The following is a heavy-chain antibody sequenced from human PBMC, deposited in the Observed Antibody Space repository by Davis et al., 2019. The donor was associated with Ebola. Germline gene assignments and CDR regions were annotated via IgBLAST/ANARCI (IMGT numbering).Heavy chain of an antibody. Sequence: PGGSLRLSWTVSGGSISSSSDYWGWIRQPPGKGLEWIGSIYYSGSTYYNPSLKSRVTISVDTSKNQFSLKLSSVTAADTAVYYCAGAPYDFWSGRYYFDYWGQGTLVTVSS. CDR2: IYYSGST. CDR3: AGAPYDFWSGRYYFDY. J-gene: IGHJ4*02. V-gene: IGHV4-39*07. CDR1: GGSISSSSDY. D-gene: IGHD3-3*01.